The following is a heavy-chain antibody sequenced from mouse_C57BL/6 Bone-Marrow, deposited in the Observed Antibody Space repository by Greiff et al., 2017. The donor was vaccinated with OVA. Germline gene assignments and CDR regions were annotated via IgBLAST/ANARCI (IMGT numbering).Heavy chain of an antibody. CDR2: ISYSGST. CDR1: GYSIPSDY. J-gene: IGHJ4*01. Sequence: VQLQQSGPGLAKPSQTLSLTCSVTGYSIPSDYWNWIRKFPGTKLEYMGYISYSGSTYYNPSPKSLLSIPRDTSKNHYHLQLKTVTTDDTATYYCATGDDYYYAMDFWGKGTSVTVSS. CDR3: ATGDDYYYAMDF. D-gene: IGHD3-3*01. V-gene: IGHV3-8*01.